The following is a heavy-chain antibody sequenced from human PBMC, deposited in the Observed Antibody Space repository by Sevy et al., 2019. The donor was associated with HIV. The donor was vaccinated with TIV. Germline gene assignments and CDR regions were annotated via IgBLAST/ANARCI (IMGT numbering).Heavy chain of an antibody. V-gene: IGHV1-46*03. CDR2: INPSGGST. J-gene: IGHJ5*02. CDR1: GYTFTSYY. D-gene: IGHD6-6*01. CDR3: AREGSSATKNNWFDP. Sequence: ASVKVSCKASGYTFTSYYMHWVRQAPGQGLEWMGIINPSGGSTSYAQKFQGRVTMTRGTSTSTVYMELSSLRSEDTAVYYCAREGSSATKNNWFDPWGQGTLVTVSS.